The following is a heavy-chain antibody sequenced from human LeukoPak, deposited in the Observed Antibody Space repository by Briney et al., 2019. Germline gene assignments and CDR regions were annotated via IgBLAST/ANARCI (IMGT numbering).Heavy chain of an antibody. Sequence: GGSLRLSCSASGFTFSNYAMHWVRQAPGKGLEYVSAISSNGGITYYADSVKGRFTISRDNSKNALYLQMSNLRAEDTAVYYCVKRELGYCRSTSCYDSWGQGTLVTVSS. CDR2: ISSNGGIT. D-gene: IGHD2-2*01. V-gene: IGHV3-64D*06. J-gene: IGHJ5*01. CDR3: VKRELGYCRSTSCYDS. CDR1: GFTFSNYA.